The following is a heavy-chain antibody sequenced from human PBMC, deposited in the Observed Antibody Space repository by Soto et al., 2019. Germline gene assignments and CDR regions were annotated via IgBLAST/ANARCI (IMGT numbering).Heavy chain of an antibody. CDR2: IKSKTDGGTT. CDR3: TTDRWIAAAGLDY. J-gene: IGHJ4*02. V-gene: IGHV3-15*01. CDR1: GFTFSNAW. D-gene: IGHD6-13*01. Sequence: GGSLRLSCAASGFTFSNAWMSWVRQAPGKGLEWVGRIKSKTDGGTTDYAAPVKGRFTISRDDSKNTLYLQMNSLKTEDTAVYYCTTDRWIAAAGLDYWGQGTLVTVSS.